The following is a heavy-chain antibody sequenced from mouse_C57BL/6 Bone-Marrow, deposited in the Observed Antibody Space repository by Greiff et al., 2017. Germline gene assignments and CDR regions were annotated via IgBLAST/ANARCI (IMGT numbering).Heavy chain of an antibody. CDR1: GFTFSSSG. CDR3: ARHRLRLCAY. CDR2: LSSGGSYT. D-gene: IGHD2-4*01. V-gene: IGHV5-6*01. J-gene: IGHJ3*01. Sequence: DVHLVASWGDLVKPGGSLKLSCAASGFTFSSSGMSLVRQTPDQWLELVATLSSGGSYTYYPDSVKGRFTISRDNAKNTLYLQMSSLKSEDTAMYYCARHRLRLCAYWGQGTLVTVSA.